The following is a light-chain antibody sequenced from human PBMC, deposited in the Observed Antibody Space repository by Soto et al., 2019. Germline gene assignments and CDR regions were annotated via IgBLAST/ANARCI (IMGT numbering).Light chain of an antibody. Sequence: QSVLTQPPSVSAAPGQKVTISCSGSSSNIGGNSVSWYQQLPGTAPKLLIYDDNKRPSGIPDRFSGSKSGTSATLGITGFQTGDEADYYCVTWHSSVSVAFGGGTQLTVL. CDR1: SSNIGGNS. CDR3: VTWHSSVSVA. CDR2: DDN. J-gene: IGLJ2*01. V-gene: IGLV1-51*01.